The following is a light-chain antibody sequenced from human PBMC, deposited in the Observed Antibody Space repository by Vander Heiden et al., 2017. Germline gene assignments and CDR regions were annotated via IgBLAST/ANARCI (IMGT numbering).Light chain of an antibody. CDR3: QSVDSSLSGSKWV. J-gene: IGLJ3*02. CDR2: GDT. Sequence: QPVLTQPPSVSGAPGQRVTISCTGSSSNIGANYDVHWYQHLPGTAPKLLIYGDTNRPSGVPDRFSASKSGTSASLAITGLQAEDEADYYCQSVDSSLSGSKWVFGGGTK. V-gene: IGLV1-40*01. CDR1: SSNIGANYD.